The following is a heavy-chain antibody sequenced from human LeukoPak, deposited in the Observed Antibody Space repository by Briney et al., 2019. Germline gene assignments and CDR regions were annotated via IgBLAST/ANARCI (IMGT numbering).Heavy chain of an antibody. CDR2: IYYSGST. D-gene: IGHD2-21*02. V-gene: IGHV4-59*01. CDR1: GGSISSYY. CDR3: ARQLAVPYCGGDCYSAIAPWFDP. Sequence: PSETLSLTCTVSGGSISSYYWSWIRQPPGKGLEWIGYIYYSGSTNYHPSLKSRVTISVDTSKNQFSLKLSSVTAADTAVYYCARQLAVPYCGGDCYSAIAPWFDPWGQGTLVTVSS. J-gene: IGHJ5*02.